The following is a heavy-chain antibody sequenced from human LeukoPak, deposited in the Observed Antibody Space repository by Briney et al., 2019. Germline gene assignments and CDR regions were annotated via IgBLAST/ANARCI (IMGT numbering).Heavy chain of an antibody. J-gene: IGHJ4*02. CDR2: INPNSGGT. Sequence: ASVKVSCKASGYTFTGYYMHWVRQAPGQGLEWMGRINPNSGGTNYAQKFQGRVTMTRDTSISTAYMELSRLRSDDTAVYYCARDRYYYDSSGYSRTGFNYWGQGTLVTVSS. CDR1: GYTFTGYY. CDR3: ARDRYYYDSSGYSRTGFNY. D-gene: IGHD3-22*01. V-gene: IGHV1-2*06.